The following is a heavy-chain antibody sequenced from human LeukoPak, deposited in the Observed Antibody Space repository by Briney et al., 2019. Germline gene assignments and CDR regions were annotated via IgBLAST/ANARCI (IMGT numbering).Heavy chain of an antibody. CDR1: GFTFSSYS. CDR3: ARCIAAAGTYWFDP. V-gene: IGHV3-21*01. CDR2: ISSSSSYI. D-gene: IGHD6-13*01. Sequence: GRSLRLSCAASGFTFSSYSMNWVRQAPGKGLEWVSSISSSSSYIYYADSVKGRFTISRDNAKNSLYLQMNSLRAEDTAVYYCARCIAAAGTYWFDPWGQGTLVTVSS. J-gene: IGHJ5*02.